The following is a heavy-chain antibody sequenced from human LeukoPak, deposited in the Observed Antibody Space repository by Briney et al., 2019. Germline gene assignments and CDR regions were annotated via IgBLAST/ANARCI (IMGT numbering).Heavy chain of an antibody. CDR2: INPNSGGT. V-gene: IGHV1-2*02. D-gene: IGHD3/OR15-3a*01. CDR1: GYTFTGYY. Sequence: GASVKVSCKASGYTFTGYYMHWVRQAPGQGLEWMGWINPNSGGTNYAQKFQGRVTMTRDTSISTAYMELSRLRSDDTAVYYCARGLGWDWLLPDYWGQGTLVTVSS. CDR3: ARGLGWDWLLPDY. J-gene: IGHJ4*02.